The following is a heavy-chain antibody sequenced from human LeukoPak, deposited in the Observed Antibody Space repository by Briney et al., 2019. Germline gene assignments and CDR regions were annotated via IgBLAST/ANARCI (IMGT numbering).Heavy chain of an antibody. V-gene: IGHV4-34*01. CDR1: GGSFSGYY. Sequence: SETLSLTCAVYGGSFSGYYWSWIRPPPGKGLEWIGEINHSGSTNYNPSLKSRVTISVDTSKNQFSLKLSSVTAADTAVYYCARADVIVVVPAASGWFDPWGQGTLVTVSS. CDR3: ARADVIVVVPAASGWFDP. J-gene: IGHJ5*02. D-gene: IGHD2-2*01. CDR2: INHSGST.